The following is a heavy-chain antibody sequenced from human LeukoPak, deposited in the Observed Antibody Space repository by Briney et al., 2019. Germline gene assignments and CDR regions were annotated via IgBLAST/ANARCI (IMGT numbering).Heavy chain of an antibody. CDR3: ARGYCSGTSCSPFGGY. CDR2: ISSGAGGTM. D-gene: IGHD2-2*01. V-gene: IGHV3-11*01. J-gene: IGHJ4*02. CDR1: GFSIGDYY. Sequence: SGGSLRLSCAASGFSIGDYYMSWVRQAPGKGLEWISYISSGAGGTMKYADSVKGRFTISRDISKNTLNLQMNSLRAEDTAIYYCARGYCSGTSCSPFGGYWGQGTLVTVSS.